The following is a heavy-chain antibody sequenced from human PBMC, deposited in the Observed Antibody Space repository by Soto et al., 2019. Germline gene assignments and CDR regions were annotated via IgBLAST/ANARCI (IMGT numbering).Heavy chain of an antibody. CDR1: GGSFSGYY. Sequence: SETLSLTCAVYGGSFSGYYWSWIRQPPGKGLEWIGEINHSGSTNYNPSLKSRVTISVDTSKNQFSLKLSSVTAADTAAYYCARGSIAARYWGQGTLVTVSS. D-gene: IGHD6-6*01. J-gene: IGHJ4*02. CDR2: INHSGST. CDR3: ARGSIAARY. V-gene: IGHV4-34*01.